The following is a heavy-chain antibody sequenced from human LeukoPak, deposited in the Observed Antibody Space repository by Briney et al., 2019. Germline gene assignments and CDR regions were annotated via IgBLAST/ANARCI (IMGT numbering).Heavy chain of an antibody. CDR1: GYTFTSYG. J-gene: IGHJ6*03. CDR3: AREGYDFWSGSNYYMDV. Sequence: ASVKVSCKASGYTFTSYGISWVRQAPGQGLERMGWISAYNGNTNYAQKLQGRVTMTTDTSTSTAYMELRSLRSDDTAVYYCAREGYDFWSGSNYYMDVWGKGTTVTVSS. D-gene: IGHD3-3*01. CDR2: ISAYNGNT. V-gene: IGHV1-18*01.